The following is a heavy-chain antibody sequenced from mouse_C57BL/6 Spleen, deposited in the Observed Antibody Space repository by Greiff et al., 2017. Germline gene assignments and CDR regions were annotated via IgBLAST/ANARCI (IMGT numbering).Heavy chain of an antibody. Sequence: QVQLQQSGPELVKPGASVKISCKASGYAFSSSWMNWVKQRPGKGLEWIGRIYPGDGGTNYNGKFKGKATLTADKSSSTAYMQLSRLTSEDSAVYFCERQGIYAMEYWGQGTSVTVSS. CDR1: GYAFSSSW. V-gene: IGHV1-82*01. J-gene: IGHJ4*01. CDR2: IYPGDGGT. CDR3: ERQGIYAMEY.